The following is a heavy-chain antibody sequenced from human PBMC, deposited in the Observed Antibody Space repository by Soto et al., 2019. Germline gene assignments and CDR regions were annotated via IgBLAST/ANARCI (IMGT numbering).Heavy chain of an antibody. CDR2: ISSSSSTI. J-gene: IGHJ4*02. D-gene: IGHD6-6*01. CDR3: ARDGIREGVAPSSIAARLGY. Sequence: GGSLRLSCAASGFTFSSYSMNWVRQAPGKGLEWVSYISSSSSTIYYADSVKGRFTISGDNAKNSLYLQMNSLRDEDTAVYYCARDGIREGVAPSSIAARLGYWGQGTLVTVSS. CDR1: GFTFSSYS. V-gene: IGHV3-48*02.